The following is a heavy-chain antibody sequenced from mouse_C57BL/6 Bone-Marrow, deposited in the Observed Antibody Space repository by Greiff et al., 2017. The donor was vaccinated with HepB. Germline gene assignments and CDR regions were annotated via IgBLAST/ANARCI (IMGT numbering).Heavy chain of an antibody. CDR2: ISGGGGNT. Sequence: VQLKESGGGLVKPGGSLKLSCAASGFTFSSYTMSWVRQTPEKRLEWVATISGGGGNTYYPDSVKGRFTISRDNAKNTLYLQMSSLRSEDTALYYCARHYYGSSYDAMDYWGQGTSVTVSS. CDR3: ARHYYGSSYDAMDY. J-gene: IGHJ4*01. CDR1: GFTFSSYT. V-gene: IGHV5-9*01. D-gene: IGHD1-1*01.